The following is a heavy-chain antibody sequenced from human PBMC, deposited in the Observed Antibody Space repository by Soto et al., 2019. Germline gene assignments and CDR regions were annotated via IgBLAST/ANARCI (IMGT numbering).Heavy chain of an antibody. J-gene: IGHJ6*02. CDR1: GGSISSGDYY. CDR2: IYYSGST. Sequence: QVQLQESGPGLVKPSQTLSLTCTVSGGSISSGDYYWSWIRQPPGKGLEWIGYIYYSGSTYYNPSLKSRITITVVTSKNQFSLKLSSVTAADTAVYYCARVTPTNLYYYGMDVWGQGTTVTVSS. V-gene: IGHV4-30-4*01. CDR3: ARVTPTNLYYYGMDV.